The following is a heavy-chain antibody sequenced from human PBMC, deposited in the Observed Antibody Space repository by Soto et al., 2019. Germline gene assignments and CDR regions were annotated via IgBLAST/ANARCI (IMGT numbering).Heavy chain of an antibody. CDR3: AREEKNAAPGTFGTNTLDV. V-gene: IGHV4-59*01. Sequence: XGSLSRTCTLSRGSITSSYWTCIRPPPGMGLEWIGSVYHVGNTNSNPSLSSRLTMSVDTSKNQLSLRLTSVTTADTAVYYCAREEKNAAPGTFGTNTLDVWGRGPRSSSPQ. D-gene: IGHD6-13*01. CDR1: RGSITSSY. CDR2: VYHVGNT. J-gene: IGHJ6*01.